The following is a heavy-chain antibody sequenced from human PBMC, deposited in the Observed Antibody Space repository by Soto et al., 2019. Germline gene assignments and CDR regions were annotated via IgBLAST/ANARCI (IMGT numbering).Heavy chain of an antibody. V-gene: IGHV3-21*01. J-gene: IGHJ4*02. Sequence: GGSLRLSCAASGFTFSRYSMNWVRQAPGKGLEWVSSISSTTNYIYYADSMKGRFTVSRDNAKNSVYLDMNSLSTEDTAVYYCARESEDLTSNFDYWGQGTLVTVSS. CDR1: GFTFSRYS. CDR2: ISSTTNYI. CDR3: ARESEDLTSNFDY.